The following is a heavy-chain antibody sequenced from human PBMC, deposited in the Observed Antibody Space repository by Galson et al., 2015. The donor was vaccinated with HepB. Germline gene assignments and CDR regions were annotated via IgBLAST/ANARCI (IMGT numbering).Heavy chain of an antibody. CDR2: IDRDGSST. CDR1: GFTFSSYY. CDR3: ARDLWGWGQN. V-gene: IGHV3-74*01. J-gene: IGHJ1*01. D-gene: IGHD7-27*01. Sequence: SLRLSCAASGFTFSSYYMHWVRQAPGKGLVWVSRIDRDGSSTTYADSVKGRFTTSRDNAKNTLYLEMNSLRAEDTAVYYCARDLWGWGQNWGQGTLVTVSS.